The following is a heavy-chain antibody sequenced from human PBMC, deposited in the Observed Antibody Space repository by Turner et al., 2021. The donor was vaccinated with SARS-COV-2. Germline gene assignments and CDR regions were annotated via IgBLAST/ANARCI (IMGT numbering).Heavy chain of an antibody. CDR1: GFTFSRYW. CDR2: IKQDGSEK. V-gene: IGHV3-7*03. J-gene: IGHJ6*02. Sequence: EVQLVESGGGLVQPGGSLRLSCAASGFTFSRYWMNWGRRAPGKGLEWVANIKQDGSEKYSVDSVKGRFTISRDNAKNSLYLKMNSLRAEDTAVYYCAREESGSFGAYGMDVWGQGTTVTVSS. CDR3: AREESGSFGAYGMDV. D-gene: IGHD2-15*01.